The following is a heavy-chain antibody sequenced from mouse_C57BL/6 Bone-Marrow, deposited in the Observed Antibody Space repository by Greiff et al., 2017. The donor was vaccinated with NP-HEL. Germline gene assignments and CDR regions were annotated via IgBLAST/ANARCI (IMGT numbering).Heavy chain of an antibody. J-gene: IGHJ3*01. V-gene: IGHV1-76*01. CDR2: IYPGSGNT. CDR3: ARGGWLLLFAY. CDR1: GYTFTDYY. D-gene: IGHD2-3*01. Sequence: VQVVESGAELVRPGASVKLSCKASGYTFTDYYINWVKQRPGQGLEWIARIYPGSGNTYYNEKFKGKATLTAEKSSSTAYMQLSSLTSEDSAVYFCARGGWLLLFAYWGQGTLVTVSA.